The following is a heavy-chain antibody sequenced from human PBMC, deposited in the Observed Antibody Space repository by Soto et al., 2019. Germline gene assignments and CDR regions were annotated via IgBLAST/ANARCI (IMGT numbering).Heavy chain of an antibody. D-gene: IGHD1-26*01. CDR3: AKALVGEVGATDY. CDR1: GFTFSNYA. Sequence: GSLRLSCTASGFTFSNYAMSWVHQAPGKGLEWVSAITRTDSTYYADSVKGRFTISRDNSRNTLYLQMNSLGAEDAALYYCAKALVGEVGATDYWGQGTLVTVSS. V-gene: IGHV3-23*01. J-gene: IGHJ4*02. CDR2: ITRTDST.